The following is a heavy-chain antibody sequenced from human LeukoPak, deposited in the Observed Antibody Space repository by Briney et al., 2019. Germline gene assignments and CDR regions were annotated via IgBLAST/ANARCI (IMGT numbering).Heavy chain of an antibody. Sequence: PGGSLRLSCAASGFTFSSFWMTWVRQAPGKGLEWVANIKQDGSDKHYVDSVKGRVTISRDNARNSLYLQMNSLRAEDTAVYYCAKGMSSSWTGFDYWGQGTLVTVSS. CDR3: AKGMSSSWTGFDY. CDR1: GFTFSSFW. V-gene: IGHV3-7*03. CDR2: IKQDGSDK. D-gene: IGHD6-13*01. J-gene: IGHJ4*02.